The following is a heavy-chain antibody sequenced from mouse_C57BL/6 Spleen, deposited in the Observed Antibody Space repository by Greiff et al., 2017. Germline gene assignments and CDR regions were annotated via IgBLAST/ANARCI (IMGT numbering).Heavy chain of an antibody. D-gene: IGHD1-1*01. CDR2: INPNNGGT. Sequence: VQLQQSGPELVKPGASVKMSCKASGYTFTDYNMHWVKQSHGKSLEWIGYINPNNGGTSYNQKFKGKATLTVYKSSSTAYMELRSLTSEDSAVYYCARSYYYGSYWYFDVWGTGTTVTVSS. CDR1: GYTFTDYN. CDR3: ARSYYYGSYWYFDV. J-gene: IGHJ1*03. V-gene: IGHV1-22*01.